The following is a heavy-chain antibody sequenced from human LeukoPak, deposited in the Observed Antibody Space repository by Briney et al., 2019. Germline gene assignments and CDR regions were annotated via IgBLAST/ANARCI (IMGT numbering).Heavy chain of an antibody. V-gene: IGHV3-66*01. CDR1: GFTLSSNY. J-gene: IGHJ4*02. D-gene: IGHD4-23*01. CDR2: IYSGGST. CDR3: AKSVEFDY. Sequence: GGSLRLSCAASGFTLSSNYMSWVRQAPGKGLEWVSVIYSGGSTYYADSVKGSFTISRDNSKNTLYLQMNSLRAEDTAVYYCAKSVEFDYWGQGTLVTVSS.